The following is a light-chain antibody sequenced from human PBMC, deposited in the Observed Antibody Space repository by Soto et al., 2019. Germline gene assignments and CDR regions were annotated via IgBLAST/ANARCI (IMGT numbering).Light chain of an antibody. V-gene: IGKV3-11*01. Sequence: EIVLTQSPATLSLSPGERATLSCRASQSVSSYLAWYQQKPGQAPRLLIYDASNRATGIPARFSGSGSGTDFTLTISSLEPEDFAVYYCQQRSNWPPGGTFXGGTKADIK. J-gene: IGKJ4*01. CDR3: QQRSNWPPGGT. CDR2: DAS. CDR1: QSVSSY.